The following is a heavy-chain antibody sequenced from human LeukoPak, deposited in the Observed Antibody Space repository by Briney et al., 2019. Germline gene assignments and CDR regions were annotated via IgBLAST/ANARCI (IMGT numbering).Heavy chain of an antibody. Sequence: PGGSLRLSCAASGFTFSSYSMNWVRQAPGKGLEWVSYISSSSSTIYYADSVKGRFTISRDNAKNSLYLQMNSLRAEDTAVYYCARGPRGGLSVWGKGTTVTVSS. CDR3: ARGPRGGLSV. CDR2: ISSSSSTI. J-gene: IGHJ6*04. V-gene: IGHV3-48*01. CDR1: GFTFSSYS. D-gene: IGHD3-10*01.